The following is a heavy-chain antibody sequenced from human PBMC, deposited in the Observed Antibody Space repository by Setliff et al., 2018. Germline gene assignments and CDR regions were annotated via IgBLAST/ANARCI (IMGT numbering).Heavy chain of an antibody. V-gene: IGHV4-38-2*02. D-gene: IGHD4-17*01. Sequence: SETLSLTCAVSGSAISSCHYWGWIRQPREKGGLEWLGNFRTSGRTYYNPSLKSRVTISIVTSRKQFSLKLTSVAAADTALYYCVRDAGDGYGVDAYAGGGFDIWGQGTMVTVSS. J-gene: IGHJ3*02. CDR3: VRDAGDGYGVDAYAGGGFDI. CDR1: GSAISSCHY. CDR2: FRTSGRT.